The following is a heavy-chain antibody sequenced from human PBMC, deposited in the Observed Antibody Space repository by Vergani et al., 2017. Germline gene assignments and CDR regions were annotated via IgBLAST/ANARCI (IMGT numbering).Heavy chain of an antibody. CDR3: TRLLVQIWGHCMDV. D-gene: IGHD5-18*01. CDR1: GFTFSGSA. CDR2: IRSKANSYAT. Sequence: EVQLVESGGGLVQPGGSLKLSCAASGFTFSGSAMHWVRQASGKGLEWVGRIRSKANSYATAYAASVKGRFTISRDDSKNTAYLQMNSLKTEDTAVYYCTRLLVQIWGHCMDVWGQGTTVTVSS. J-gene: IGHJ6*02. V-gene: IGHV3-73*02.